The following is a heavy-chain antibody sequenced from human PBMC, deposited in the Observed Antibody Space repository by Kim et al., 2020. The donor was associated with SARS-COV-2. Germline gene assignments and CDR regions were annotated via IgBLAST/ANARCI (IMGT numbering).Heavy chain of an antibody. D-gene: IGHD6-13*01. CDR2: IYYSGTT. Sequence: SETLSLTCTVSGGSITSGGYYWSWIRQHPGEGLEWIGYIYYSGTTYYNPSLKSRVTISLDTSKNQFSLKLNSVTAADTAVYYCARTTSSWYYFDFWGQGTLVTVSS. CDR1: GGSITSGGYY. V-gene: IGHV4-31*03. J-gene: IGHJ4*02. CDR3: ARTTSSWYYFDF.